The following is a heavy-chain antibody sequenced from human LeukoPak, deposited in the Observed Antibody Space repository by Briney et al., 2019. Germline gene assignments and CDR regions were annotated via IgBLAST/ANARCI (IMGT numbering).Heavy chain of an antibody. Sequence: GGSLRLSCAASGFTFDDYAMHWVRQAPGKGLEWVSGISWNSGSIGYADCVKGRFTISRDNAKNSLYLQMNSLRAEDTALYYCAKDREFRSYGYYFDYWGQGTLVTVSS. CDR1: GFTFDDYA. D-gene: IGHD5-18*01. V-gene: IGHV3-9*01. CDR3: AKDREFRSYGYYFDY. J-gene: IGHJ4*02. CDR2: ISWNSGSI.